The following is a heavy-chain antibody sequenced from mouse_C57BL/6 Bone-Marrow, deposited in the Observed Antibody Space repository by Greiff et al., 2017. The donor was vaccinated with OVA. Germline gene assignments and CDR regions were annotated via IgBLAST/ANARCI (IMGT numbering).Heavy chain of an antibody. D-gene: IGHD4-1*01. CDR3: APNWDGYFDV. Sequence: QVQLQQPGAELVKPGASVKLSCKASGYTFTSYWMQWVKQRPGQGLEWIGEIDPSDSYTNYNQKFKGKATLTVDTSSSTAYMQLSSLTSEDSAVYYCAPNWDGYFDVWGTGTTVTVSS. CDR2: IDPSDSYT. V-gene: IGHV1-50*01. J-gene: IGHJ1*03. CDR1: GYTFTSYW.